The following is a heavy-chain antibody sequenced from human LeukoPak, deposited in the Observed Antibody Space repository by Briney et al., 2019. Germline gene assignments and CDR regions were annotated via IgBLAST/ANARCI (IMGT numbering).Heavy chain of an antibody. D-gene: IGHD3-3*01. J-gene: IGHJ3*02. Sequence: GGSLRLSCAASGFTFSSYWMHWVRQAPGKGLVWVSRINTDGSSTSYADSVKGRFTISRDSAKNTLYLQMNSLRAEDTAVYYCARPYYDFWSGYFDAFDIWGQGTMVTVSS. CDR2: INTDGSST. CDR1: GFTFSSYW. CDR3: ARPYYDFWSGYFDAFDI. V-gene: IGHV3-74*01.